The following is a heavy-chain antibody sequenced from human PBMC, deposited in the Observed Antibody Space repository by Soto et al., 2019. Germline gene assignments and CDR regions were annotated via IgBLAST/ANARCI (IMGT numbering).Heavy chain of an antibody. V-gene: IGHV2-5*02. D-gene: IGHD4-4*01. CDR2: IYWDDDK. CDR3: AHRQTTVSWGTFDY. Sequence: QITLKESGPTLVKPTQTLTLTCTFSGFSLSTSGVGVGWIRQPPGKALEWLALIYWDDDKRYSPSLKSRLTIXXXTXXNPVVLTMTNMDPVDTATYYCAHRQTTVSWGTFDYWGQGTLVTVSS. J-gene: IGHJ4*02. CDR1: GFSLSTSGVG.